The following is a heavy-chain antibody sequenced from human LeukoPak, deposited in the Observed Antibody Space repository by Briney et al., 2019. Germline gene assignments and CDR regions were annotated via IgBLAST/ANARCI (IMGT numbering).Heavy chain of an antibody. CDR3: AKDYGSGTYSAPSSSDY. V-gene: IGHV3-23*01. Sequence: GGALRLSCAASGFTFSSYAMNWVRQAPGKGLEWVSSISTSGVSTYYADSVNGRVTISRDNAKNRRNLQMDSLRAKDTARYFCAKDYGSGTYSAPSSSDYWGQGTLVTV. D-gene: IGHD3-10*01. CDR1: GFTFSSYA. J-gene: IGHJ4*02. CDR2: ISTSGVST.